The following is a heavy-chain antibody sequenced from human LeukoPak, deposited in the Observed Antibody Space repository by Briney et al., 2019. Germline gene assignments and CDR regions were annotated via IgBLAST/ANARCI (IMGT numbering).Heavy chain of an antibody. Sequence: SETLSLTCTVSGGSISSYYWNWIRQPPGKGLEWIGYIHYSGSTNYNPSLKSRVTISLDTSKNQFSLKLSSVTAADTAVYYCARAGYYYGSSGFQWFDPWGQGTLVTVSS. V-gene: IGHV4-59*01. J-gene: IGHJ5*02. D-gene: IGHD3-22*01. CDR2: IHYSGST. CDR1: GGSISSYY. CDR3: ARAGYYYGSSGFQWFDP.